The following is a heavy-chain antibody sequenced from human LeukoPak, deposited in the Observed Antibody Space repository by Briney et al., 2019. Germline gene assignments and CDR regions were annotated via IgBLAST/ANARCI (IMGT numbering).Heavy chain of an antibody. J-gene: IGHJ4*02. D-gene: IGHD1-26*01. CDR2: ISASGGNS. V-gene: IGHV3-23*01. CDR3: ARDIELSC. Sequence: GGSLRLSCEASGFTFSDSAMSWDRQASGRGLEWVSLISASGGNSYYADSVKGRFTVSRDSSKNTLHLQMNSLRAEDTAVYYCARDIELSCWGQGTLVTVSS. CDR1: GFTFSDSA.